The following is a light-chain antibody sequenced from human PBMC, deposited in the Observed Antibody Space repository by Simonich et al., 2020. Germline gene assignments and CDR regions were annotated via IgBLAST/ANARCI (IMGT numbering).Light chain of an antibody. CDR3: CSYAGSSNVV. CDR2: DGS. J-gene: IGLJ2*01. CDR1: SSDVGGYNL. Sequence: QSALPQPASVSGPPGQSITISCTGTSSDVGGYNLGSWYQQPPGKAPKLLIYDGSKRPSGVSNRFSGSKSGNTASLTISGLQAEDEADYYCCSYAGSSNVVFGGGTKLTVL. V-gene: IGLV2-23*01.